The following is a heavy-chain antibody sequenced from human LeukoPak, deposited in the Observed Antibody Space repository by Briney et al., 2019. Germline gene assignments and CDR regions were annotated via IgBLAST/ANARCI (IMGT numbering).Heavy chain of an antibody. D-gene: IGHD4-23*01. Sequence: PGGSLRLSCAASGFTFDDYAMHWVRQAPGKGLEWVSGISWNSGSIGYADSVKGRFTISRDNAKNSLYLQMNSLRTEDTALYYCAKAGNGHAHFDYWGQGTLVTVSS. J-gene: IGHJ4*02. CDR3: AKAGNGHAHFDY. CDR1: GFTFDDYA. V-gene: IGHV3-9*01. CDR2: ISWNSGSI.